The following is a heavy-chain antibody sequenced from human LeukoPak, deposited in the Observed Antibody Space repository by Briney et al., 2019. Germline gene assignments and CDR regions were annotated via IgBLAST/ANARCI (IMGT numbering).Heavy chain of an antibody. D-gene: IGHD3-3*01. Sequence: SETLSLTCAVSGDSISSSSYYWGWIRQPPGKGLEWIGSIYYSGSTYYNPSLKSRVTISVDTSKNQFSLKLSSVTAADTAVYYCARDSLNDFWSGYSSGSFGYWGQGTLVTVSS. CDR1: GDSISSSSYY. CDR3: ARDSLNDFWSGYSSGSFGY. J-gene: IGHJ4*02. V-gene: IGHV4-39*07. CDR2: IYYSGST.